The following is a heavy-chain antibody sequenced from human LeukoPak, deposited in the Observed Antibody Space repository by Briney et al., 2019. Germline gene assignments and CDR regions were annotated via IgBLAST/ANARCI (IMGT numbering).Heavy chain of an antibody. V-gene: IGHV2-5*02. CDR3: AHGTFDYGDFATGAFDI. D-gene: IGHD4-17*01. CDR2: IYWDDDK. CDR1: GSSLSTSGVG. J-gene: IGHJ3*02. Sequence: SGPTLVKPTQTLTLTCTFSGSSLSTSGVGVGWIRQPPGKALEWLALIYWDDDKRYSPSLKSRLTITKDTSKNQVVLTMTNMDPGENATYYCAHGTFDYGDFATGAFDIWGQGTMVTVSS.